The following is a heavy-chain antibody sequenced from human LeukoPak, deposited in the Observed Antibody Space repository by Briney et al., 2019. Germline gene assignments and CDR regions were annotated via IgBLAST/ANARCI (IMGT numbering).Heavy chain of an antibody. CDR1: GFTFSSYS. V-gene: IGHV3-21*01. D-gene: IGHD3-9*01. Sequence: GGSLRLSCAASGFTFSSYSMNWVRQAPGKGLEWVSSISSSSSYIYYADTVKGRFTISRDNAKNSLYLQMNSLRAEDTAVYYCARDQNILTGSNYYGMDVWGQGTTVTVSS. CDR2: ISSSSSYI. J-gene: IGHJ6*02. CDR3: ARDQNILTGSNYYGMDV.